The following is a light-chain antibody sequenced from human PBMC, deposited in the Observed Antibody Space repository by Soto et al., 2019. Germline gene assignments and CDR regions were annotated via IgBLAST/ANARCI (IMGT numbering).Light chain of an antibody. CDR2: GAS. J-gene: IGKJ2*01. V-gene: IGKV3-20*01. Sequence: EIVLTQSPGTLSLSPGERATLSCRASQSVSSSYLAWYQHKPGQAPRLLIYGASSRATGIPDRFSGSGSGTDLTLTISRLEPEEFAVYYCQQYGSSPHTFGQGTKLEIK. CDR3: QQYGSSPHT. CDR1: QSVSSSY.